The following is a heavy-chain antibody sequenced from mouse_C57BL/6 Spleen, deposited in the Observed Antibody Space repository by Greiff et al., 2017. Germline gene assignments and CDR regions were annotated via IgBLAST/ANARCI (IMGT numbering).Heavy chain of an antibody. CDR1: GYTFTSYW. V-gene: IGHV1-52*01. D-gene: IGHD1-1*01. J-gene: IGHJ2*01. CDR2: IDPSDSET. CDR3: ARSAYYYGSSYGYFDY. Sequence: VQLQQPGAELVRPGSSVKLSCKASGYTFTSYWMHWVKQRPIQGLEWIGNIDPSDSETHYNQKFKDKATLTGDKSSSTAYMQLSSLTSEDAAVYYCARSAYYYGSSYGYFDYWGQGTTLTVSS.